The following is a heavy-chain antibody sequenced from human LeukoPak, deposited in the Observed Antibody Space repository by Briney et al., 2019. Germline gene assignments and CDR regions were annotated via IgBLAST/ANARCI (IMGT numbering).Heavy chain of an antibody. CDR1: SFSGYG. Sequence: GGSLRLPCAASSFSGYGMHWVRQAPGKGLEWLSYISSSGSTIYYADSVKGRFTISRDNAKNSLYLQMNTLRAEDTAVYYCARAPQPFDYWGQGTLVTVSS. V-gene: IGHV3-48*04. J-gene: IGHJ4*02. CDR3: ARAPQPFDY. CDR2: ISSSGSTI. D-gene: IGHD2-2*01.